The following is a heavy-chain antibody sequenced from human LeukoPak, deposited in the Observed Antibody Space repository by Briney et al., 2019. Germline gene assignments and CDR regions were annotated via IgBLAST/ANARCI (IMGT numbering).Heavy chain of an antibody. V-gene: IGHV4-61*02. CDR2: IYTSGST. J-gene: IGHJ4*02. CDR1: GGSISSGSYY. D-gene: IGHD5-12*01. Sequence: SQTLSLTCTVSGGSISSGSYYWSWIRQPAGKGLEWIGRIYTSGSTNYNPSLKSQVTISVDTCKNQFSLKLSSVTAADTAVYYCAREGGYAAPFDYWGQGTLVTVSS. CDR3: AREGGYAAPFDY.